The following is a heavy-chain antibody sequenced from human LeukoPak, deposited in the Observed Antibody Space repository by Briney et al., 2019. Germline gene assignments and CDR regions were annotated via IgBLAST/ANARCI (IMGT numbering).Heavy chain of an antibody. D-gene: IGHD2-2*02. CDR3: AKGETTAAIPVY. CDR2: IWYDGSNK. Sequence: PGRSLRLSCAASGFTFSSYGMHWVRQAPGKGLEWVAVIWYDGSNKYYADSVKGRFTISRDNSKNTLYLQMNSLRAEDTAVYYCAKGETTAAIPVYWGQGTLVTVSS. J-gene: IGHJ4*02. CDR1: GFTFSSYG. V-gene: IGHV3-33*06.